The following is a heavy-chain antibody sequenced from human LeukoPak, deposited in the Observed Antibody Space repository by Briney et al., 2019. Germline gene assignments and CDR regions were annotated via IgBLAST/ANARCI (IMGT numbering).Heavy chain of an antibody. CDR2: INPNSGDT. V-gene: IGHV1-2*02. CDR1: GYTFTGYY. Sequence: ASVTVSCKASGYTFTGYYMHWVRQAPGQGLEWMGWINPNSGDTKYAQKFQGRVAMTRDTSISTAYMELSRLRSDDTAVYYCATQRGSYLWGTDFDYWGRGTLVTVSS. D-gene: IGHD3-16*01. J-gene: IGHJ4*02. CDR3: ATQRGSYLWGTDFDY.